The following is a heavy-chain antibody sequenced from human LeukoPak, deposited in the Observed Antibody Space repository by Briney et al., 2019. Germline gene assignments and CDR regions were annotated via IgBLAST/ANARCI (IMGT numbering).Heavy chain of an antibody. CDR3: ARELRTFDS. CDR2: IKHNGDDL. J-gene: IGHJ4*02. V-gene: IGHV3-7*01. Sequence: GSLRVSCAATGFSFSSYWMAWVRQAPRKGLEWVANIKHNGDDLNYVDSVEDRFTISRDNAQNSLYLHMTSLRVEDTAVYYCARELRTFDSWGQGTLVTVSS. CDR1: GFSFSSYW. D-gene: IGHD3-16*01.